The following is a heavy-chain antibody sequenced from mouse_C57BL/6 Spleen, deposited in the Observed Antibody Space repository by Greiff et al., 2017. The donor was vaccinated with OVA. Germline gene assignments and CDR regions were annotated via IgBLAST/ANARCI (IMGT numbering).Heavy chain of an antibody. CDR1: GYTFTDYY. CDR2: IYPGSGNT. Sequence: QVQLQQSGAELVRPGASVKLSCKASGYTFTDYYINWVKQRPGQGLEWIARIYPGSGNTYYNEKFKGKATLTAEKSSSTAYMQLSSLTSEDSAVYFCARRNDGYYGAMDYWGQGTSVTVSS. V-gene: IGHV1-76*01. D-gene: IGHD2-3*01. J-gene: IGHJ4*01. CDR3: ARRNDGYYGAMDY.